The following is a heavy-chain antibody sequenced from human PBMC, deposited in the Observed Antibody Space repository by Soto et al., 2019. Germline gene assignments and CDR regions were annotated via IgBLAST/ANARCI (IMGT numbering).Heavy chain of an antibody. J-gene: IGHJ4*02. CDR3: ARDGYSYGYGVDY. D-gene: IGHD5-18*01. CDR2: IYYSGST. V-gene: IGHV4-31*03. CDR1: GDSISSGTYY. Sequence: QVQLQESGPGLVKPSQTLSLTCTVSGDSISSGTYYWSWIRQHPGKGLEWIGYIYYSGSTYYNPSIKSRVTISVDTSKNQFSLKLSSVTAADTAVYYCARDGYSYGYGVDYWGQGTLVTVSS.